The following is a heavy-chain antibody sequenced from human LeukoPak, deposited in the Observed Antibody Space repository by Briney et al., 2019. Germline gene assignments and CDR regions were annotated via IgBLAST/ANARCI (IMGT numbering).Heavy chain of an antibody. V-gene: IGHV1-2*02. D-gene: IGHD6-13*01. CDR1: GYTFTGYY. J-gene: IGHJ5*02. CDR2: INPNSGGT. CDR3: ARHDVRFMKQQLVRGNGRFDP. Sequence: GASVKVSCKTSGYTFTGYYMHWVRQAPGQGLEWMGWINPNSGGTNYAQKFQGRVTMTRDTSISTAYMELSRLRSDDTAVYYCARHDVRFMKQQLVRGNGRFDPWGQGTLVTVSS.